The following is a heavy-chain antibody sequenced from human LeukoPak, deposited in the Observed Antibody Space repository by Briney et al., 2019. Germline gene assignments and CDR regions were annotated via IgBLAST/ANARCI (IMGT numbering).Heavy chain of an antibody. CDR1: GGSISSYY. CDR2: IYYSGST. CDR3: ARENSGSYYEVRFDP. Sequence: ETLSLTCTVSGGSISSYYWSWIRQPPGKGLEWIGYIYYSGSTNYNPSLKSRVTISVDTSKNQFSLKLSSVTAADTAVYYCARENSGSYYEVRFDPWGQGTLVTVSS. J-gene: IGHJ5*02. V-gene: IGHV4-59*01. D-gene: IGHD1-26*01.